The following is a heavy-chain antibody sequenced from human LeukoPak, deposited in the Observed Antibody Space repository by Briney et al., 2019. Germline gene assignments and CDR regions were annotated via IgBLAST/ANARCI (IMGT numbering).Heavy chain of an antibody. V-gene: IGHV4-59*01. J-gene: IGHJ5*02. CDR3: ARGAYDFWSGSRNWFDP. CDR2: IYYSGST. D-gene: IGHD3-3*01. CDR1: GGSISSYY. Sequence: SETLFLTCTVSGGSISSYYWSWIRQPPGKGLEWIGYIYYSGSTNYNPSLKSRVTISVDTSKNQFSLKLSSVTAADTAVYYCARGAYDFWSGSRNWFDPWGQGTLVTVSS.